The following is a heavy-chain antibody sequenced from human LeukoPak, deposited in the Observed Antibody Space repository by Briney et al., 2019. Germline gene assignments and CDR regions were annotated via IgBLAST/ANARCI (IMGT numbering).Heavy chain of an antibody. CDR2: IRSQAYSGTT. CDR1: GFTFSSYE. CDR3: TRDIVSISQPYYFDY. Sequence: GGSLRLSCAVSGFTFSSYEMNWVRQAPGRGLEWVGFIRSQAYSGTTEYATSVKDRFTISRDDSKSIAYLQMNSLKTEDTAVYYCTRDIVSISQPYYFDYWGQGTLVTVSS. J-gene: IGHJ4*02. D-gene: IGHD2-2*01. V-gene: IGHV3-49*04.